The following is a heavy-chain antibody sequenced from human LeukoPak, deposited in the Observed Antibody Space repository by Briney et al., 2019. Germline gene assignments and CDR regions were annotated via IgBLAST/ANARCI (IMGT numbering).Heavy chain of an antibody. V-gene: IGHV1-24*01. D-gene: IGHD1-26*01. J-gene: IGHJ4*02. CDR2: FDPEDGET. Sequence: ASVKVSCKVSGYSLIEVSMHWVRQAPGKGLKWMGGFDPEDGETIYAQKFHGRVTLDEDSSRDTAFMELSSLTSEDTAVYYCATDRSDTGSLDDWGQGTLVTVSS. CDR3: ATDRSDTGSLDD. CDR1: GYSLIEVS.